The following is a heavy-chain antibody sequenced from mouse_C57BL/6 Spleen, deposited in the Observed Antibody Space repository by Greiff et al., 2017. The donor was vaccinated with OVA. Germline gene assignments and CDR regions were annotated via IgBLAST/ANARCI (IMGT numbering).Heavy chain of an antibody. CDR2: INPNYGTT. V-gene: IGHV1-39*01. CDR3: AREDYGSSYERYFDV. J-gene: IGHJ1*03. CDR1: GYSFTDYN. D-gene: IGHD1-1*01. Sequence: VQLKQSGPELVKPGASVKISCKASGYSFTDYNMNWVKQSNGKSLEWIGVINPNYGTTSYNQKFKGKATLTVDQSSSTAYMQLNSLTSEDSAVYYGAREDYGSSYERYFDVWGTGTTVTVSS.